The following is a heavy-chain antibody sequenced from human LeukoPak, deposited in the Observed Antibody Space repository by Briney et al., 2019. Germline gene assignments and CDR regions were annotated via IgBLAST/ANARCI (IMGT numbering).Heavy chain of an antibody. Sequence: PVKVSCKASGGTFSSYAISWVRQAPGQGLEWMGGIIPIFGTANYAQKFQGRVTITADESTSTAYMELSSLRSEDTAVYYCARWYYDFWSGYYHWFDPWGQGTLVTVSS. CDR3: ARWYYDFWSGYYHWFDP. CDR2: IIPIFGTA. D-gene: IGHD3-3*01. J-gene: IGHJ5*02. CDR1: GGTFSSYA. V-gene: IGHV1-69*01.